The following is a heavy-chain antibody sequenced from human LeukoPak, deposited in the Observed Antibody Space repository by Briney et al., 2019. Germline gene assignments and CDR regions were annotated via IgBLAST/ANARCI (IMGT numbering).Heavy chain of an antibody. D-gene: IGHD3-10*01. J-gene: IGHJ4*02. CDR2: IRYDGSDI. V-gene: IGHV3-30*02. Sequence: PGGSLRLSCAASGFTFSRYGMHWVRQAPGKGPQWVAYIRYDGSDILYADSVKGRFTISRDNSNNTLFLQMNSLRIEDTAVYYCGSYGSGSFPGYRGQGTLVTVSS. CDR3: GSYGSGSFPGY. CDR1: GFTFSRYG.